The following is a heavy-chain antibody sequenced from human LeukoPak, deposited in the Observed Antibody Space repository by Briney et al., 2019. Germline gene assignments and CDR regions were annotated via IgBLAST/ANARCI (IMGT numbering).Heavy chain of an antibody. V-gene: IGHV3-9*01. CDR1: GFTFDDYA. J-gene: IGHJ4*02. CDR3: AKGLWSIAAILDY. D-gene: IGHD6-6*01. CDR2: ISWNSGSI. Sequence: GRSLRLSCAASGFTFDDYAMHWVRQAPGKGLECVSGISWNSGSIGYADSVKGRFTISRDNPKNSLYLQVNSLRAEDRAVYDCAKGLWSIAAILDYWGQGTLVTVSS.